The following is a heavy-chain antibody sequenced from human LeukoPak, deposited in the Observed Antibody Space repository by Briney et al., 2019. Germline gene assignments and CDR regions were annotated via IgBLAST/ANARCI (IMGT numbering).Heavy chain of an antibody. Sequence: SETLSLTCAVYGGSFSGYYWSWIRQPPGKGLEWIGEINHSGSTNYNPSLKSRVTISVDTSKNQFSLKLSSVTAADTAVYYCARGFLEWLLYRYYYYYMDVWGKGTTVTASS. J-gene: IGHJ6*03. CDR2: INHSGST. CDR3: ARGFLEWLLYRYYYYYMDV. D-gene: IGHD3-3*01. CDR1: GGSFSGYY. V-gene: IGHV4-34*01.